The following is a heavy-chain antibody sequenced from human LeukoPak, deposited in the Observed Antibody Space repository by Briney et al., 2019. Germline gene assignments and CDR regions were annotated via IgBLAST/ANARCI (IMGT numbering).Heavy chain of an antibody. V-gene: IGHV1-8*01. CDR3: ARGDRFASTNGVWTDYYYYMAV. J-gene: IGHJ6*03. D-gene: IGHD2-8*01. Sequence: AAVKVSCKASGYTFTSYDINWVRQATGQGLEWMGWMNTNSGNTGYAQKFQGRATMTRNTSIRTAYMELSSLRSEDTAVYYCARGDRFASTNGVWTDYYYYMAVWGKGTTVTVSS. CDR1: GYTFTSYD. CDR2: MNTNSGNT.